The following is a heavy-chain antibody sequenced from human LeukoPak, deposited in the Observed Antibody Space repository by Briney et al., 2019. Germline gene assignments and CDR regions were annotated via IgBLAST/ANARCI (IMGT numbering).Heavy chain of an antibody. V-gene: IGHV6-1*01. CDR1: GDSVPSNSAA. Sequence: SQTLSLTCPISGDSVPSNSAAWNWIRQSPSRGLEWLGRTYYRSKWYNDYAVSVKSRITINPDTSKDQFSLQLNSVTPEDTAVYYCARQAGGTTRGGAFDIWGQGTMVTVSS. J-gene: IGHJ3*02. D-gene: IGHD3-10*01. CDR3: ARQAGGTTRGGAFDI. CDR2: TYYRSKWYN.